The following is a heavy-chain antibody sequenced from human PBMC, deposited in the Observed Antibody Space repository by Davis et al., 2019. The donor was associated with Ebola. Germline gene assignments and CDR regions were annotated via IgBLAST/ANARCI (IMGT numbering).Heavy chain of an antibody. CDR2: INPNSGGT. V-gene: IGHV1-2*02. Sequence: ASVKVSCKASGYTFTGYYMHWVRQAPGQGLEWMGWINPNSGGTNYAQKFQGRVTVTRDTSISTAYMELSRLRSDDTAVYYCARAPARIAAAGSFDYWGQGTLVTVSS. CDR1: GYTFTGYY. J-gene: IGHJ4*02. D-gene: IGHD6-13*01. CDR3: ARAPARIAAAGSFDY.